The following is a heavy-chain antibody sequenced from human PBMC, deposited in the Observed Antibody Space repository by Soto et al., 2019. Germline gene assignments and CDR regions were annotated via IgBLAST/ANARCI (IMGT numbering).Heavy chain of an antibody. CDR1: GASITDSY. Sequence: SETLSLTCTVSGASITDSYWSWIRQPPEKGLEWIGYIYFSGVATYNPSLKSRATMSRDTSKNEFSLKLTSVTAAGTAIYYCARGDSDLAVSEAAYWGQGTLVTVSS. CDR2: IYFSGVA. V-gene: IGHV4-59*01. J-gene: IGHJ1*01. CDR3: ARGDSDLAVSEAAY. D-gene: IGHD2-15*01.